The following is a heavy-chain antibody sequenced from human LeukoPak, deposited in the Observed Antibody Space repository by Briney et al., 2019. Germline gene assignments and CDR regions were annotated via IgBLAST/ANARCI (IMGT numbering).Heavy chain of an antibody. CDR2: IKQDGSEK. V-gene: IGHV3-7*01. CDR1: GLTFSTYW. J-gene: IGHJ4*02. D-gene: IGHD3-10*01. Sequence: PGGSLRLSCAASGLTFSTYWMSWVRQAPGKGLEWVANIKQDGSEKHYVDSVKDRFTISRDNTKNLLYLQMNSLRAEDTSVYYCARYAYYGSGSPQNYWGQGTLVTVSS. CDR3: ARYAYYGSGSPQNY.